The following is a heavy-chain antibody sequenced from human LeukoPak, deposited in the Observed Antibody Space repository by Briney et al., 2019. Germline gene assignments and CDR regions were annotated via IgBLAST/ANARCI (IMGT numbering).Heavy chain of an antibody. D-gene: IGHD6-13*01. CDR3: ARIIAAAPWYYYYYMDV. Sequence: SETLSLTCTVSGGSISSHYWSWIRQPPGKGLEWIGYIYYSGSTNYNPSLKSRVTISVDTSKNQYSLKLSSVTAADTAVYYCARIIAAAPWYYYYYMDVWGKGTTVTVSS. V-gene: IGHV4-59*11. CDR2: IYYSGST. J-gene: IGHJ6*03. CDR1: GGSISSHY.